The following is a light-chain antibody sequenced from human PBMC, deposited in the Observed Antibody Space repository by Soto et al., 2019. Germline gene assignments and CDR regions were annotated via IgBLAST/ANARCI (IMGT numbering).Light chain of an antibody. J-gene: IGKJ4*01. Sequence: EIVVTQSPLSLPVTPGEPASISCRSSQSLLHSNGHTYLDWYMQKPGQSPQLLVYLRSRRASGVPDRFSGSGSGTDFTLKISRVEAEDVGVYYCMQSLQSRSFGGGTKVEIK. CDR3: MQSLQSRS. CDR2: LRS. V-gene: IGKV2-28*01. CDR1: QSLLHSNGHTY.